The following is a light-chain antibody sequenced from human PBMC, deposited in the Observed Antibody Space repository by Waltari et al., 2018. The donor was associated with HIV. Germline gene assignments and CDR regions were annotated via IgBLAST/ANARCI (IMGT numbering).Light chain of an antibody. CDR3: QQYGSSPQT. V-gene: IGKV3-20*01. CDR1: QSVSNRY. CDR2: GAS. Sequence: IVLTQSPGTLSLSPGERATLSCRASQSVSNRYLAWYQQKPGQAPRLLIHGASRRATGIPDRFSGSGFWTDFTLTISRLEPEDFAVYYCQQYGSSPQTFGQGTKVEIK. J-gene: IGKJ1*01.